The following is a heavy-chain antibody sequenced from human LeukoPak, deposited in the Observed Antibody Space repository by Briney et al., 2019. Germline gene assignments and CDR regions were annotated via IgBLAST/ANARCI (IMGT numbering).Heavy chain of an antibody. V-gene: IGHV1-18*04. CDR2: NSAYNGNT. CDR3: ARVLSDYGDSDWFDP. Sequence: ASVKVSCKASGYTFTSYGISWVRQAPGQGLEWMGWNSAYNGNTNYAQKLQGRVTMTTDTSTSTAYMELRSLRSDDTAVYYCARVLSDYGDSDWFDPWGQGTLVTVSS. CDR1: GYTFTSYG. D-gene: IGHD4-17*01. J-gene: IGHJ5*02.